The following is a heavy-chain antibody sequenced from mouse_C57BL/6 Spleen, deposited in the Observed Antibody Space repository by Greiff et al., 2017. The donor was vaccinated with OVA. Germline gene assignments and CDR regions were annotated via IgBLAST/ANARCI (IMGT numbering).Heavy chain of an antibody. V-gene: IGHV2-9-1*01. J-gene: IGHJ1*03. Sequence: VQVVESGPGLVAPSQSLSITCTVSGFSLTSYAISWVRQPPGKGLEWLGVIWTGGGTNYNSALKSRLSISKDNSKSQVFLKMNSLQTDDTARYYCARNIYYYGSSYEYFDVWGTGTTVTVSS. CDR1: GFSLTSYA. D-gene: IGHD1-1*01. CDR3: ARNIYYYGSSYEYFDV. CDR2: IWTGGGT.